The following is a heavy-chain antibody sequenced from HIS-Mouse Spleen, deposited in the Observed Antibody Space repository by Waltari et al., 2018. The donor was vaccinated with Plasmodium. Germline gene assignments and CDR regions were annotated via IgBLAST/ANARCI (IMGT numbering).Heavy chain of an antibody. D-gene: IGHD6-13*01. CDR3: ARVLGYKAAAGTFVEYFQH. CDR2: INPNSGGT. V-gene: IGHV1-2*02. J-gene: IGHJ1*01. CDR1: GYTFTGYY. Sequence: QVQLVQSGAEVKKPGASVKVSCKASGYTFTGYYMHWVRQAPGQGLEWMGRINPNSGGTNYAQKFQGRVTMTRDTSISTAYMELNRLRSDDTAVYYCARVLGYKAAAGTFVEYFQHWGQGTLVTVSS.